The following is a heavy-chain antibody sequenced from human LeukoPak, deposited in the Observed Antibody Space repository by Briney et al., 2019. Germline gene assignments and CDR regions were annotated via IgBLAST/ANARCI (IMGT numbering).Heavy chain of an antibody. J-gene: IGHJ4*02. CDR1: GFTFSSYE. Sequence: GSLRLSCAASGFTFSSYEMNWVRQAPGKGLEWVSYISSSGSTVYYADSVKGRFTISRDNAKNSLYLQMNSLRAEDTAVYYCARDYSGYSYGIDYWGQGTLVTVSS. CDR3: ARDYSGYSYGIDY. D-gene: IGHD5-18*01. CDR2: ISSSGSTV. V-gene: IGHV3-48*03.